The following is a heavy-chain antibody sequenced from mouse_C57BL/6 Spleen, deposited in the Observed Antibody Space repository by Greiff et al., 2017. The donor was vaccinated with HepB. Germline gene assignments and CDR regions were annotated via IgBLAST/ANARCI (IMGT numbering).Heavy chain of an antibody. J-gene: IGHJ3*01. CDR1: GFSLSTFGMG. Sequence: QVTLKVSGPGILQPSQTLSLTCSFSGFSLSTFGMGVGWIRQPSGKGLEWLAHIWWDDDKYYNPALRSRLTISKDTSKNRVFLKNVNVGTADTAAVYYCGIGKTGWFGYWGQETLVTVSA. V-gene: IGHV8-8*01. CDR3: CGIGKTGWFGY. CDR2: IWWDDDK.